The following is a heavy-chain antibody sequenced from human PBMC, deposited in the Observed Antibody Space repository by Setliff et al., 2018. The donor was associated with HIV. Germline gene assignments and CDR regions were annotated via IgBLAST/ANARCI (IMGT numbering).Heavy chain of an antibody. D-gene: IGHD6-19*01. V-gene: IGHV1-2*06. Sequence: ASVKVSCKTSGYTFPDYYLHWVRQAPGQGLEWMGRISPNSGGTNYAQKFQGRVTMARDTSINTVYMELSSLRSEDTAVYYCARLNRWSIAVAGTHLYYYGMDVWGQGTSVTVSS. CDR1: GYTFPDYY. J-gene: IGHJ6*02. CDR3: ARLNRWSIAVAGTHLYYYGMDV. CDR2: ISPNSGGT.